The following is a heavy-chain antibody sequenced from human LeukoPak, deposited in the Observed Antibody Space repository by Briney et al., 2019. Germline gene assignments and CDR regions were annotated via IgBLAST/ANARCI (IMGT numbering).Heavy chain of an antibody. CDR1: GYSISSGYY. V-gene: IGHV4-38-2*02. CDR3: ARDRGWFDP. CDR2: IYHTGNT. Sequence: SETLSLTFNVSGYSISSGYYWGWIRQPPGKGLEWIESIYHTGNTYYNPSLKSRVTISVDTSKNQFSLKLSSVTAADTAVYYCARDRGWFDPWGQGTLVTVSS. J-gene: IGHJ5*02.